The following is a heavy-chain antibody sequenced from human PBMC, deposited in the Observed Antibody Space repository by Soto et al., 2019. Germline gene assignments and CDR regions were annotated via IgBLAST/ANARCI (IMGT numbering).Heavy chain of an antibody. Sequence: QVQLQESGPGLVKPSETLSLTCTVSGGSISSYYWSWIRQPPGKGLEWIGYIYYSGSTNYNPSLKSRVTISVDTSKNQFSLKLSSVTAADTAVYYCARVPMAARPDWYYYYGMDVWGQGTTVTVSS. V-gene: IGHV4-59*01. CDR2: IYYSGST. D-gene: IGHD6-6*01. CDR3: ARVPMAARPDWYYYYGMDV. J-gene: IGHJ6*02. CDR1: GGSISSYY.